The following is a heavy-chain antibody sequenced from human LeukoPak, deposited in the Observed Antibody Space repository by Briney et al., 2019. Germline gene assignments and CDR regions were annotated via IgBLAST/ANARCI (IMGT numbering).Heavy chain of an antibody. V-gene: IGHV4-31*03. Sequence: SQTLSLTCTVSGDSISNGDYYWSWIRQHPGKGLEWIGYIYYSGSTYYNPSLKSRVTISVDTSKNQFSLKLSSVTAADTAVYYCAREQYCSSTSCYFIPARNGMDVWGQGTTVTVSS. J-gene: IGHJ6*02. D-gene: IGHD2-2*01. CDR3: AREQYCSSTSCYFIPARNGMDV. CDR1: GDSISNGDYY. CDR2: IYYSGST.